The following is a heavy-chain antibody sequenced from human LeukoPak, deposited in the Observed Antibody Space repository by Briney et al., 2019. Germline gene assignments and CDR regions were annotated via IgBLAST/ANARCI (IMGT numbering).Heavy chain of an antibody. Sequence: PSETLSLTCAVSGGSISSSNWWSWVRQPPGKGLEWIGEINHSGSTNYNPSLKSRVTISVDTSKNQFSLKLSSVTAADTAVYYCARIDLRKRYYYYYYYMDVWGKGTTVTISS. CDR2: INHSGST. V-gene: IGHV4-4*02. J-gene: IGHJ6*03. D-gene: IGHD1-14*01. CDR3: ARIDLRKRYYYYYYYMDV. CDR1: GGSISSSNW.